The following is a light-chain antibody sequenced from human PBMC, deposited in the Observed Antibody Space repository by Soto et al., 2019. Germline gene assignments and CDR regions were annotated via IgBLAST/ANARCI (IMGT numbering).Light chain of an antibody. CDR3: QKYRSCPV. Sequence: DIQMTQSPTSLPASVGDRVTITCRARQGIRHFVAWYQQKPGKAPKLLIYAASTLQSGVPARFSGSGSGTDFTLDINSLQPEDVAPYACQKYRSCPVFGPGPKVEIK. J-gene: IGKJ3*01. CDR1: QGIRHF. V-gene: IGKV1-27*01. CDR2: AAS.